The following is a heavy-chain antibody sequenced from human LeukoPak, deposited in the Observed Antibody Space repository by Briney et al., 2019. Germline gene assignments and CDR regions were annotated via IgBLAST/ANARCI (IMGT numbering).Heavy chain of an antibody. D-gene: IGHD5-12*01. V-gene: IGHV3-48*03. Sequence: GGSLRLSCAASGSTFSSYEMNWVRQAPGKGLEWVSYISSSGSTIYYADSVKGRFTISRDNAKNSLYLQMNSLRAEDTAVYYCARGRVATISYYYYYMDVWGKGTTVTVSS. CDR3: ARGRVATISYYYYYMDV. CDR2: ISSSGSTI. CDR1: GSTFSSYE. J-gene: IGHJ6*03.